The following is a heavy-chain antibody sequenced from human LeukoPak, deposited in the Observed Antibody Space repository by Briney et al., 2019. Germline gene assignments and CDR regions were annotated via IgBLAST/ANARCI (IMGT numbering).Heavy chain of an antibody. CDR1: GYTFTGYY. J-gene: IGHJ4*02. D-gene: IGHD3-9*01. Sequence: SVKVSCKASGYTFTGYYMHWVRQAPGQGLEWMGWINPNSGGTNYAQKFQGWVTMTRDTSISTAYMELSRLRSDDTAVYYCARDPPQFADILTGYYPAYYFDYWGQGTLVTVSS. CDR3: ARDPPQFADILTGYYPAYYFDY. CDR2: INPNSGGT. V-gene: IGHV1-2*04.